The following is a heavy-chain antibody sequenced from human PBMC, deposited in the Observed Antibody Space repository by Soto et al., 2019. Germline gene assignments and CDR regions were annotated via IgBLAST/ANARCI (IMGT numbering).Heavy chain of an antibody. V-gene: IGHV4-34*01. Sequence: SETLSLTCAVYGGSFSGYYWSWIRQPPGKGLEWIGEINHSGSTNYNPSLKSRVTISVDTSKNQFSLKLSSVTAADTAVYYCARVGSRAVLRYFDWLSKPFDYWGQGTLVTVS. D-gene: IGHD3-9*01. CDR2: INHSGST. CDR3: ARVGSRAVLRYFDWLSKPFDY. CDR1: GGSFSGYY. J-gene: IGHJ4*02.